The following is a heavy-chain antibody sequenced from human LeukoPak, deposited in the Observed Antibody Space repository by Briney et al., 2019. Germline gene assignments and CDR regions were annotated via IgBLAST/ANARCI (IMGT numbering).Heavy chain of an antibody. Sequence: PGGSLRLSCAASGFTVSTYYMSWVRQAPGKGLEWVSDIYSGGSKYYAASVKGRFTTPRNNSKNTRYRQMTSLRAEDTAVYYCARGVVVAAIFYDWGERTLFTLSS. CDR3: ARGVVVAAIFYD. J-gene: IGHJ4*02. D-gene: IGHD2-15*01. V-gene: IGHV3-66*02. CDR1: GFTVSTYY. CDR2: IYSGGSK.